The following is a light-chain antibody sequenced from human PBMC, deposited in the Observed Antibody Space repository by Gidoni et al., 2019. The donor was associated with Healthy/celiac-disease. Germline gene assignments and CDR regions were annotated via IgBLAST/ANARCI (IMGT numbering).Light chain of an antibody. CDR2: RNN. J-gene: IGLJ3*02. CDR3: SAWDSSLSAWV. Sequence: QAGLTQPPSVSKCLRPTATITCTGNSNNVGNQGAAWLQQHQGNPPKLLSYRNNNRPSGISERLSASRSGNTASLTITGLQPEDEADYYCSAWDSSLSAWVFGGGTKLTVL. V-gene: IGLV10-54*01. CDR1: SNNVGNQG.